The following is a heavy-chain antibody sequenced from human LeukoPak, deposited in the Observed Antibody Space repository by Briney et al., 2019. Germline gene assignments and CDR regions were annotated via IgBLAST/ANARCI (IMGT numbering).Heavy chain of an antibody. CDR3: ARGGYSYGYGYDY. V-gene: IGHV3-11*01. CDR1: RFTFSIYA. CDR2: ISSSGSTI. D-gene: IGHD5-18*01. Sequence: GGSLRLSCAASRFTFSIYAMSWVPQAPGKGLECVSYISSSGSTIYYADSVKGRFTISRDNAKNSLYLQMNSLRAEDTAVYYCARGGYSYGYGYDYWGQGTLVTVSS. J-gene: IGHJ4*02.